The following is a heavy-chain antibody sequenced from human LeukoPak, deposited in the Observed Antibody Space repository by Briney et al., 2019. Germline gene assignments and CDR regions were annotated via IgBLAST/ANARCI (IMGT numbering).Heavy chain of an antibody. D-gene: IGHD1-26*01. CDR2: IYDSGST. J-gene: IGHJ4*02. Sequence: SETLSLTCTVSGGSISSYYWSWIRQPPGKGLEWIGYIYDSGSTNYNPSHKSRVTISVDTSKNQFSLKLSSVTAADTAVYYCARSLVGATTGYDYWGQGTLVTVSS. V-gene: IGHV4-59*01. CDR3: ARSLVGATTGYDY. CDR1: GGSISSYY.